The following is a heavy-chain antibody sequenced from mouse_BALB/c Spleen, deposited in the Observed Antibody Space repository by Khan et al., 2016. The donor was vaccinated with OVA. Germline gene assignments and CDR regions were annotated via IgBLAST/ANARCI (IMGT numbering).Heavy chain of an antibody. J-gene: IGHJ2*01. V-gene: IGHV1-20*02. D-gene: IGHD1-1*01. CDR3: TRIYRSDFDY. CDR2: INPHIGET. CDR1: GYSFTGYF. Sequence: EVQLQQSGPELVKPGASVKISCKASGYSFTGYFMNWVMQSHGKSLEWIGRINPHIGETFYNQKFKGKATLTVDESSSTAHMELRSLASEDSAVEYCTRIYRSDFDYWGQGTTLTVSS.